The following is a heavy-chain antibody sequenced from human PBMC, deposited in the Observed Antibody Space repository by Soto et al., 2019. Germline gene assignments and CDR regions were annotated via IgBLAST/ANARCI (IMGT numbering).Heavy chain of an antibody. J-gene: IGHJ4*02. CDR2: IDREGSDT. CDR3: ARATTTVTTRPTLGY. Sequence: GSLRLSCAASGFTFSSYWMHWVRQTPGKGLVWVSRIDREGSDTAYADSVKGRFTISRDNAKNTLYLQMNSLRAEDTAVYYCARATTTVTTRPTLGYWGQGTLVTVPS. V-gene: IGHV3-74*01. D-gene: IGHD4-17*01. CDR1: GFTFSSYW.